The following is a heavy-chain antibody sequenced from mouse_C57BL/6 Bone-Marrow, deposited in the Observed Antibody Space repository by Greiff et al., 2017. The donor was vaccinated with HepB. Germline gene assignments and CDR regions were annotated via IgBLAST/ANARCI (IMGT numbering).Heavy chain of an antibody. CDR1: GYTFTSYW. CDR3: ARYYGSGGFAY. D-gene: IGHD1-1*01. J-gene: IGHJ3*01. Sequence: QVQLQQSGAELVKPGASVKLSCKASGYTFTSYWMQWVKQRPGQGLEWIGEIDPSDSYTNYNQKFKGKATLTVDTSSSTAYMQLSSLTAEDSAVYYGARYYGSGGFAYWGQGTRVTVSA. V-gene: IGHV1-50*01. CDR2: IDPSDSYT.